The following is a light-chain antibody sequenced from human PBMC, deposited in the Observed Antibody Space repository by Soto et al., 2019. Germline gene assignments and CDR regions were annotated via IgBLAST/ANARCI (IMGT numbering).Light chain of an antibody. CDR1: QSVNGW. V-gene: IGKV1-5*03. CDR2: QAS. CDR3: QQYNSYPRT. J-gene: IGKJ1*01. Sequence: DIPMTQSPSTLSASVGDRITITCRASQSVNGWLAWYQQKPGKAPAVLIYQASRLESGVPSRFSGSGSGTDFTLTISSLQPDDSATYYCQQYNSYPRTFGQGTKVEIK.